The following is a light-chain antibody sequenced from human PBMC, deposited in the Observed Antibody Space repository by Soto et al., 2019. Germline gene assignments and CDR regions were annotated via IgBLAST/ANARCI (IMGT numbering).Light chain of an antibody. V-gene: IGKV3-15*01. Sequence: EIVMTQSPATLSVSPGERATLSCRASQSISITLAWYQQKPGQAPRLLIYGASTRATDIPARFSGSGSGTEFTLTSSGLQSEDFAVDYCQQYNNWPRTFGGGTKVEI. CDR3: QQYNNWPRT. J-gene: IGKJ4*01. CDR1: QSISIT. CDR2: GAS.